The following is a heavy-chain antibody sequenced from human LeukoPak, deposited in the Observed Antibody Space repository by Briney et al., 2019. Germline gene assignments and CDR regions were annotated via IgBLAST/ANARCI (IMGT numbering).Heavy chain of an antibody. CDR3: ASSGRDYYGSGSYDVFDI. CDR2: ISSSTNNI. D-gene: IGHD3-10*01. J-gene: IGHJ3*02. Sequence: PGGSLRLSCAASGFTFSRYGMNWVRQAPGKGLEWVSYISSSTNNIYYLDSVKGRFTISRDNAQNSLYLQMNSLRDEDTAIYYCASSGRDYYGSGSYDVFDIWGQGTMVTVSS. CDR1: GFTFSRYG. V-gene: IGHV3-48*02.